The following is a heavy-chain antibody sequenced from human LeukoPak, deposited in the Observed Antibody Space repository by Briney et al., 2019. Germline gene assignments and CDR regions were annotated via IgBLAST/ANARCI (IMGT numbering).Heavy chain of an antibody. D-gene: IGHD6-13*01. J-gene: IGHJ4*02. CDR2: IYYSGTT. Sequence: SETLSLTCTVSGGSISSYYWTWIRQPPGKGLEWIGYIYYSGTTNYNPSLKSRVTISVDTSKNQFSLKLSSVTAADTAVYYCARGVYIAAAQYGYWGQGTLDTVSS. V-gene: IGHV4-59*01. CDR3: ARGVYIAAAQYGY. CDR1: GGSISSYY.